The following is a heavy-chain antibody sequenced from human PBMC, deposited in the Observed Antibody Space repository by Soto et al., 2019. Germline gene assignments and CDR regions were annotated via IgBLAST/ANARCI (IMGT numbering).Heavy chain of an antibody. D-gene: IGHD3-22*01. J-gene: IGHJ3*02. CDR2: INHSGST. CDR3: ASTQNYYDSSGYFGDFDI. V-gene: IGHV4-34*01. Sequence: SETLSLTCAVYGGSFSGYYWSWIRQPPGKGLEWIGEINHSGSTNYNPSLKSRVTISVDTSKNQFSLKLSSVTAADTAVYYCASTQNYYDSSGYFGDFDIWGQGTMVTVSS. CDR1: GGSFSGYY.